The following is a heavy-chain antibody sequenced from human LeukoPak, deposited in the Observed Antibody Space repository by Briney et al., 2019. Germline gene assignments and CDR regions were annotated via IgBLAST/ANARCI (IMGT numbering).Heavy chain of an antibody. CDR3: KKDPVYYGSGSCLDYYYYYMDV. CDR2: ISGGST. J-gene: IGHJ6*03. V-gene: IGHV3-38-3*01. Sequence: GGSLRLSCAASGFTVSSNEMSWVRQAPGKGLEWVSSISGGSTYYADSRKGRFTISRDNSKNTLHLQMNSLRAEDTAVYYCKKDPVYYGSGSCLDYYYYYMDVWGKGTTVTVSS. D-gene: IGHD3-10*01. CDR1: GFTVSSNE.